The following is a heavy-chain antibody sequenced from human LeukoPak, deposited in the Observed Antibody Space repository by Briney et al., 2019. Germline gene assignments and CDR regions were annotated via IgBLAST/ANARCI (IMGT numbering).Heavy chain of an antibody. D-gene: IGHD3-22*01. CDR3: ARRPYYYDSRGYFDY. CDR1: GGSISSYY. CDR2: IYYSGST. Sequence: PSETLSLTCTVSGGSISSYYWSWIRQPPGKGLEWIGYIYYSGSTNYNPSLKSRVTISVDTSKNQFSLKLSSVTAADTAVYYCARRPYYYDSRGYFDYWGQGTLVTVS. V-gene: IGHV4-59*08. J-gene: IGHJ4*02.